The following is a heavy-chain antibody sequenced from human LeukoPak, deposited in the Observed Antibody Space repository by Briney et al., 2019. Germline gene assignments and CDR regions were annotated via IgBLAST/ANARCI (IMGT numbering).Heavy chain of an antibody. Sequence: GGSLRLSCIASGFTFCNYWITWVRQAPGKGLDWAAHINQDGSQKLYVDSVKGRFTISRDNSKNTLYLQMNSLRAEDTAVYYCARGQYLYYDSRDCIGVDVWGQGTTVTVSS. V-gene: IGHV3-7*01. D-gene: IGHD3-22*01. J-gene: IGHJ6*02. CDR2: INQDGSQK. CDR1: GFTFCNYW. CDR3: ARGQYLYYDSRDCIGVDV.